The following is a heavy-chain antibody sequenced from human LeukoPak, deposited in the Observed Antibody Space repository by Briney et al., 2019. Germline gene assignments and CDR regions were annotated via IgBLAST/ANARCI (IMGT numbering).Heavy chain of an antibody. CDR2: MHYSGNT. CDR3: ASLTTADAFDI. Sequence: PSETLSLTCTVSGGSISGHYWSWIRQSPGKGLEWMGFMHYSGNTNSNPSLRSRVAISMDTSNNQFSLKLSSVTAADTAVFYCASLTTADAFDIWGQGTMVTVSS. CDR1: GGSISGHY. J-gene: IGHJ3*02. V-gene: IGHV4-59*11. D-gene: IGHD3-22*01.